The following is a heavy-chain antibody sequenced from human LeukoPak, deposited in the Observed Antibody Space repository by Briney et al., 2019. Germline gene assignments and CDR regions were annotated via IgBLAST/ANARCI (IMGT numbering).Heavy chain of an antibody. Sequence: GGSLRLSCAASAFTFSSYGMNWVRQAPGKGLEWVSSMSSSSSYIYYADSVKGRFTISRDNAKNSLYLQMNSLRAEDTAMYYCAKVGTRMVTIVAPYYMDVWGKGTTVTVSS. D-gene: IGHD5-24*01. CDR1: AFTFSSYG. J-gene: IGHJ6*03. CDR3: AKVGTRMVTIVAPYYMDV. V-gene: IGHV3-21*01. CDR2: MSSSSSYI.